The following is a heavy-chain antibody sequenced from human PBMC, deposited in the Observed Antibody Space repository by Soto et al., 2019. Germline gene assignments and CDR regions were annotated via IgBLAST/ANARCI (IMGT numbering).Heavy chain of an antibody. CDR3: ARAAGLFGELFWCDP. CDR2: INPRGFFT. CDR1: GYTFTSYN. D-gene: IGHD3-10*02. J-gene: IGHJ5*02. Sequence: QVQLVQSGAEVKKHGASVKVSCKASGYTFTSYNIHWVRQAPGQGLEWVGMINPRGFFTTYAQKFRGRVTMTGDTSTSVVYMELTNLRSEYTAMYYCARAAGLFGELFWCDPWGQGPLVSFSS. V-gene: IGHV1-46*01.